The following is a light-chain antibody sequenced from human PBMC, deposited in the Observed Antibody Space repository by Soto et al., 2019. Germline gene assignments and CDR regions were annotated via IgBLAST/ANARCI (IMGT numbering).Light chain of an antibody. CDR1: QSVSTY. CDR3: LQRSDWRS. J-gene: IGKJ1*01. CDR2: DAS. Sequence: EIVLTQSPATLSLSPGERAALSCRASQSVSTYLAWYQQKPGQAPRLFIYDASNRATGIPARFSGSGSGTDFTLTISRLEPEDFAVYYCLQRSDWRSFGRGTKVEIK. V-gene: IGKV3-11*01.